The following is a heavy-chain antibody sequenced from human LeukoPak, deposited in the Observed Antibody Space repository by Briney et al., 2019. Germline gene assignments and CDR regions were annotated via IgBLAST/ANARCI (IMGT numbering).Heavy chain of an antibody. Sequence: GGSLRLSCAASGFTLSSYAMSWVRQAPGKGLEWVSAISGSGGSTYYADSVKGRFTISRDNSKNTLYLQMNSLRAEDTAVYYCAKDQLRYYYASSGYFDYWGQGTLVTVSS. CDR2: ISGSGGST. CDR1: GFTLSSYA. CDR3: AKDQLRYYYASSGYFDY. J-gene: IGHJ4*02. V-gene: IGHV3-23*01. D-gene: IGHD3-22*01.